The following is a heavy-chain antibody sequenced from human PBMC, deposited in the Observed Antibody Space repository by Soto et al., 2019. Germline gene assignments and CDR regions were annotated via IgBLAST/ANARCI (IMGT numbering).Heavy chain of an antibody. J-gene: IGHJ6*02. CDR3: AKDPPSEGMQPDYGMDV. CDR1: GFTFDSCV. Sequence: GGSLRLSCAASGFTFDSCVMSWVRQAPGKGLEWLSLISGSGRYTDNADSVKGRFTLSRDNSKNTLYLQMTSLRVEDTAVYYCAKDPPSEGMQPDYGMDVWGQGTTVTVSS. D-gene: IGHD6-13*01. CDR2: ISGSGRYT. V-gene: IGHV3-23*01.